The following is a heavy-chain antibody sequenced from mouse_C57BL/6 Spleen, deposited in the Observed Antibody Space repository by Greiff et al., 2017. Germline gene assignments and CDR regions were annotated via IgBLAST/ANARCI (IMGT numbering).Heavy chain of an antibody. CDR2: ISNGGGST. CDR3: ARRGLEGWYFDV. V-gene: IGHV5-12*01. CDR1: GFTFSDYY. J-gene: IGHJ1*03. Sequence: EVKVVESGGGLVQPGGSLKLSCAASGFTFSDYYMYWVRQTPEKRLEWVAYISNGGGSTYYPDTVKGRFTISRDNAKNTLYLQMSRLKSEDTAMYYCARRGLEGWYFDVWGTGTTVTVSS. D-gene: IGHD2-4*01.